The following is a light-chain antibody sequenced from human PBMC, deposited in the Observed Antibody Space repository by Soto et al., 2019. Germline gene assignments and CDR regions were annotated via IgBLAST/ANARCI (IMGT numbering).Light chain of an antibody. CDR2: DAS. CDR3: QQYDSLPSIT. Sequence: DIQMTQSPSSLSASVGDRVTITCQASQDISNYLNWYQQKPGKAPKLLIYDASNLQTGVPSRFSGSGSGTDFTFTINNLQPEDVATYYCQQYDSLPSITFGQGTRLDFK. CDR1: QDISNY. V-gene: IGKV1-33*01. J-gene: IGKJ5*01.